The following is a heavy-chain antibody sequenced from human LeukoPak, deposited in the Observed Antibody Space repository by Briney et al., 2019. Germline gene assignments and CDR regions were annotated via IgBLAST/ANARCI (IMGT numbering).Heavy chain of an antibody. Sequence: GGSLRLSCAASGFTCDDYGMSWVRQAPGKGLKTVSGINWNGGSTGYADSVKGRFTISRDNAKNSLYLQMNSLRAEDTALYYCARTQTPGVGANDAFDIWGQGTMVTVSS. J-gene: IGHJ3*02. V-gene: IGHV3-20*04. CDR2: INWNGGST. CDR1: GFTCDDYG. CDR3: ARTQTPGVGANDAFDI. D-gene: IGHD1-26*01.